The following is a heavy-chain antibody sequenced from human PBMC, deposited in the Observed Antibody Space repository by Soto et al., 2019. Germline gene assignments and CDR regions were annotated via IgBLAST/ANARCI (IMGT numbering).Heavy chain of an antibody. CDR1: GFTFSSYW. D-gene: IGHD5-12*01. V-gene: IGHV3-74*01. CDR2: INSDGTIT. J-gene: IGHJ3*02. Sequence: EVQLVESGGGLVQPGGSLRLPCAASGFTFSSYWMHWVRQAPGKGLVWVSRINSDGTITTYADSVKGRFTISRDNAKNTLSLQMNSLRAEDTAVYYCASVVSTIGSDGFDIWGQGTTVTVSS. CDR3: ASVVSTIGSDGFDI.